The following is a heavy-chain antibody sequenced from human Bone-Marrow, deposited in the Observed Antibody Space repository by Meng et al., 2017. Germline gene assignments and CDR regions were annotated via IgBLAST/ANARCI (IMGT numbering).Heavy chain of an antibody. D-gene: IGHD2-15*01. CDR3: ARGVRRYCSGGSCLYNWFDP. Sequence: SETLSLTCAVYGGSFSGYYWSWIRQPPGKGLEWIGEINHSGSTNYNPSLKSRVTISVDTSKNQFSLKLSSVTAADTAVYYCARGVRRYCSGGSCLYNWFDPWGQGTLVTVSS. J-gene: IGHJ5*02. V-gene: IGHV4-34*01. CDR1: GGSFSGYY. CDR2: INHSGST.